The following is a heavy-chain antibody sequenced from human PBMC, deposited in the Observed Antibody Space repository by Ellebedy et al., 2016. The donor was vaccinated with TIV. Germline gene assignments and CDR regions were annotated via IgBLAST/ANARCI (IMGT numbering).Heavy chain of an antibody. D-gene: IGHD5-24*01. CDR3: AKDIPKMATILGYDAFDI. CDR1: GFTFDGYA. CDR2: ISWNSGSI. J-gene: IGHJ3*02. Sequence: SLKISCAASGFTFDGYAMHWVRQAPGKGLEWVSGISWNSGSIGYADSVKGRFTISRDNAKNSLYLQMNSLRAEDTALYYCAKDIPKMATILGYDAFDIWGQGTMVTVSS. V-gene: IGHV3-9*01.